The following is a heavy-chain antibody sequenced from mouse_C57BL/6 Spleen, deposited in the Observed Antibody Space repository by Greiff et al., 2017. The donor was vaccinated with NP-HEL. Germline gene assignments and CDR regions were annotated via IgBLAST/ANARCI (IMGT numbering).Heavy chain of an antibody. Sequence: EVQLVESGGGLVQPGGSMKLSCAASGFTFSDAWMDWVRQSPEKGLEWVAEIRNKANNHATYYAESVKGRFTISRDDSKSSVYLQMNSLRAEDTGIYYCTRQYYGFAYWGQGTLVTVSA. V-gene: IGHV6-6*01. CDR1: GFTFSDAW. CDR2: IRNKANNHAT. CDR3: TRQYYGFAY. D-gene: IGHD1-2*01. J-gene: IGHJ3*01.